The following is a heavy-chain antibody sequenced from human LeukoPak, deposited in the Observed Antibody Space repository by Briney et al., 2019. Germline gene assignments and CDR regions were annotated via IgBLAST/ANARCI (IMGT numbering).Heavy chain of an antibody. CDR1: GFTFSSYA. CDR3: GKEEQRVITPGLDY. V-gene: IGHV3-23*01. CDR2: VSSNGAKT. Sequence: PGGSLRLSCAASGFTFSSYAITWVRQAPGKGXXXXXXVSSNGAKTYXXXSVXXXFTISRDNYRNMVFLQMNSLRAEDTAVYYCGKEEQRVITPGLDYWGQGTLVTVSS. J-gene: IGHJ4*02. D-gene: IGHD4-23*01.